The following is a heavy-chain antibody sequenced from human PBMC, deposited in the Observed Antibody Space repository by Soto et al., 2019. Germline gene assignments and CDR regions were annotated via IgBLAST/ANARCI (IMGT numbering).Heavy chain of an antibody. V-gene: IGHV1-3*01. D-gene: IGHD2-8*02. J-gene: IGHJ4*02. CDR2: INAGNGNT. CDR1: GYTFTSYA. CDR3: ARDYWDPYYFDY. Sequence: ASVKVSCKASGYTFTSYAMHWVRQAPGQRLEWMGWINAGNGNTKYSQKFQGRVTITRDTSASTAYMELSSLRSEDTAVYYCARDYWDPYYFDYWGQGTLVTVSS.